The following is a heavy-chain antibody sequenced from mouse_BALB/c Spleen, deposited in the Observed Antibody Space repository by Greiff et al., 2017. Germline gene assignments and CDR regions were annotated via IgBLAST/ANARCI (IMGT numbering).Heavy chain of an antibody. V-gene: IGHV5-4*02. CDR1: GFTFSDYY. Sequence: EVHLVESGGGLVKPGGSLKLSCAASGFTFSDYYMYWVRQTPEKRLEWVATISDGGSYTYYPDSVKGRFTISRDNAKNNLYLQMSSLKSEDTAMYYCARDYAMDYWGQGTSVTVSS. CDR3: ARDYAMDY. CDR2: ISDGGSYT. J-gene: IGHJ4*01.